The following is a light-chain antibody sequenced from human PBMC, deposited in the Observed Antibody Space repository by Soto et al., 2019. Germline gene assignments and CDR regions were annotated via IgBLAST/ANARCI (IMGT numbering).Light chain of an antibody. V-gene: IGLV1-40*01. CDR2: GNS. CDR1: SSNIGAGYD. J-gene: IGLJ2*01. CDR3: QSYDSSRSVV. Sequence: QSVLTQPPSVSGAPGQRVTISCTGSSSNIGAGYDVHWYQQLPGTAPKLLIYGNSNRPSGVPDRFSGSKSVTSASLAITGLQAEDEADYYCQSYDSSRSVVFGGGTQLTVL.